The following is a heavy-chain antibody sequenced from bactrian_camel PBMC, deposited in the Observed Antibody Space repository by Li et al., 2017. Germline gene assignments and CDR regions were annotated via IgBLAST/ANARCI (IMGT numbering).Heavy chain of an antibody. V-gene: IGHV3S40*01. Sequence: VQLVESGGGSVQAGGSLRLSCAASGYTLSSNAMGWFRQAPGKECEGVAAIDSDGSHTAYVDSLKGRFTISRDNVKNTVYLQMNSLKSEDTALYYCAKRELGGWKYWGQGTQVTVS. CDR3: AKRELGGWKY. D-gene: IGHD1*01. J-gene: IGHJ4*01. CDR2: IDSDGSHT. CDR1: GYTLSSNA.